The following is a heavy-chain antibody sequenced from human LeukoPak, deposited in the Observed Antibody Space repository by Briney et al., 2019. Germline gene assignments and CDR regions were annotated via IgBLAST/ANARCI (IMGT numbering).Heavy chain of an antibody. CDR2: IYTSGST. CDR3: ARGGYNPFDY. V-gene: IGHV4-4*09. D-gene: IGHD5-24*01. J-gene: IGHJ4*02. CDR1: GGSISSYY. Sequence: SETLSLTCTVSGGSISSYYWSWIRQPPGKGLEWIGYIYTSGSTNYSPSLKSRVTISVDTSKNQFSLKLSSVTAADTAVYYCARGGYNPFDYWGQGTLVTVSS.